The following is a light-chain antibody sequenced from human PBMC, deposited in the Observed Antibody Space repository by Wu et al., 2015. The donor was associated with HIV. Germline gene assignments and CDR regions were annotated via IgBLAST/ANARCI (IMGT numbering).Light chain of an antibody. CDR3: QKNNVAPWT. V-gene: IGKV1-27*01. CDR2: SAS. CDR1: QGISNY. Sequence: SIGDRVTXTCRTSQGISNYLVWYQQKPGKVPRVLIYSASTLQSGVPSRFSGSGYGTDFTLTISSLQPEDVATYYCQKNNVAPWTFGQGTKVEIK. J-gene: IGKJ1*01.